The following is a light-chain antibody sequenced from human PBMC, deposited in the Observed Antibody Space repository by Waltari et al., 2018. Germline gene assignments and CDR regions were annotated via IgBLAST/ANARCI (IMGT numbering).Light chain of an antibody. V-gene: IGLV2-11*01. J-gene: IGLJ1*01. Sequence: QSALTQPRSVSGSPGQSVAISCTGTRSDIGASNYVHWYQQHPGNAPKLMIYDVTKRPSGVPDRFSGSKSGNTASLTISGPQAEDEADYYCCSYAGGFVYVFGTGTKVTVL. CDR3: CSYAGGFVYV. CDR2: DVT. CDR1: RSDIGASNY.